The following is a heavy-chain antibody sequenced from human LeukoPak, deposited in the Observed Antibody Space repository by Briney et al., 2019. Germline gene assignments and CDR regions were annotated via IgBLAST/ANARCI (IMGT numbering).Heavy chain of an antibody. CDR1: GFSFSDYY. CDR2: ISTSGSTI. V-gene: IGHV3-11*04. Sequence: GGSLRLSCAASGFSFSDYYMSWIRQAPGKGLERVLYISTSGSTIYYADSVKGRFTIPRDNAKNSLYLQMNSLRAEDTAVYYCARDGYSKAPYYYYYMDVWGKGTTVTVSS. J-gene: IGHJ6*03. CDR3: ARDGYSKAPYYYYYMDV. D-gene: IGHD4-11*01.